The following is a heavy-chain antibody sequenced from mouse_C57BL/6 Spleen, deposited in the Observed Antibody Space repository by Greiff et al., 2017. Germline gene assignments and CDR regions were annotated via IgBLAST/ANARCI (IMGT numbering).Heavy chain of an antibody. V-gene: IGHV5-4*01. CDR2: ISDGGSYT. Sequence: EVQLVESGGGLVKPGGSLKLSCAASGFTFSSYAMSWVRQTPEKRLEWVATISDGGSYTSYPDNVKGRFTISRDNAKNTLYLQMSHLKSEDTAMYYCASLSDGGYLGFAYWGQGTLVTVSA. J-gene: IGHJ3*01. D-gene: IGHD2-3*01. CDR3: ASLSDGGYLGFAY. CDR1: GFTFSSYA.